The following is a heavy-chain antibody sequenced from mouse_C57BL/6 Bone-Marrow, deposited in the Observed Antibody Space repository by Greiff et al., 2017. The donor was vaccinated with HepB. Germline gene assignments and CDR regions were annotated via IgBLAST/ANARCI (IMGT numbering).Heavy chain of an antibody. J-gene: IGHJ1*03. CDR3: ARGDYLWYFDV. D-gene: IGHD1-1*02. V-gene: IGHV1-64*01. Sequence: QVQLQQSRAELVKPGASVKLSCKASGYTFTSYWMHWVKQRPGQGLEWIGMIHPNSGSTNYNEKFKSKATLTVDKSSSTAYMQLSSLTSEDSAVYYCARGDYLWYFDVWGTGTTVTVSS. CDR2: IHPNSGST. CDR1: GYTFTSYW.